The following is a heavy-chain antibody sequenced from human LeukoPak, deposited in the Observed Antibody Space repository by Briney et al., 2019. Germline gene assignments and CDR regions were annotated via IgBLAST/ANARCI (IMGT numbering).Heavy chain of an antibody. V-gene: IGHV3-21*01. CDR1: GFTFSSYS. CDR2: ISSSSSYI. Sequence: GRSLRLSCAASGFTFSSYSMNWVRQAPGKGLEWASSISSSSSYIYYADSVKGRFTISRDNAKNSLYLQMNSLRAEDTAVYYCARYYYDSSGYYYRDYYCYYGMDVWGQGTTVTVSS. D-gene: IGHD3-22*01. CDR3: ARYYYDSSGYYYRDYYCYYGMDV. J-gene: IGHJ6*02.